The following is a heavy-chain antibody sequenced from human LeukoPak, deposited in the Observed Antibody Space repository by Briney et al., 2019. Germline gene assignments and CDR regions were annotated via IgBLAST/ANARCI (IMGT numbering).Heavy chain of an antibody. J-gene: IGHJ3*02. CDR3: ARDMDPDAFDI. D-gene: IGHD3-10*01. V-gene: IGHV1-69*13. Sequence: ATVKVSCKASGGTFSSYAISWVRQAPGQGLEWMGGIIPIFGTANYAQKFQGRVTITADESTSTAYMELSSLRSEDTAVYYCARDMDPDAFDIWGQGTMVTVSS. CDR1: GGTFSSYA. CDR2: IIPIFGTA.